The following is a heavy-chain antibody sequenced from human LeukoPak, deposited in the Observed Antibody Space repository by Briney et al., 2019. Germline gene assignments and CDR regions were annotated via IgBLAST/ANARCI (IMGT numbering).Heavy chain of an antibody. CDR3: ARNLGKLDY. J-gene: IGHJ4*02. Sequence: SETLSLTRTVSGGSISSYYWSWIRQPPGKGLEWIGYIYYSGSTNYNPSLKSRVTISVDTSKNQFSLKLSSVTAADTVVYYCARNLGKLDYWGQGTLVTVSS. CDR1: GGSISSYY. CDR2: IYYSGST. D-gene: IGHD1-1*01. V-gene: IGHV4-59*01.